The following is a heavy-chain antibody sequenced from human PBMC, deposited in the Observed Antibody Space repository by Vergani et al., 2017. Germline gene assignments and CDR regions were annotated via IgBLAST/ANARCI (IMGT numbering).Heavy chain of an antibody. V-gene: IGHV1-18*04. CDR3: ARDRAEAYYYDNSGYRTRNYFDG. CDR2: ISAYNGNT. CDR1: GYSFTSYW. D-gene: IGHD3-22*01. J-gene: IGHJ4*02. Sequence: VQLVQSGAEVKKPGESLKISCKGSGYSFTSYWIGWVRQMPGKGLEWMGWISAYNGNTNYGQKLQGRVTMTTDTSTSTAYKGLRRLRSDDTAVYYYARDRAEAYYYDNSGYRTRNYFDGWSQGTLVSVSA.